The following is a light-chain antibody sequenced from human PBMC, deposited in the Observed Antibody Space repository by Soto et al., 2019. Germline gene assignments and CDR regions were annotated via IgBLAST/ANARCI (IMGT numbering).Light chain of an antibody. CDR1: EDISSY. CDR3: QQFKNYPIT. V-gene: IGKV1-9*01. Sequence: SQLTQSPSSLSASVGDRVTFTCRASEDISSYLVWYQQKPGAAPKLLIYAASALHSGVPSRFSGSGSGTDFTLTISSLHPEDFAVYFCQQFKNYPITFGQGTRLEIK. CDR2: AAS. J-gene: IGKJ5*01.